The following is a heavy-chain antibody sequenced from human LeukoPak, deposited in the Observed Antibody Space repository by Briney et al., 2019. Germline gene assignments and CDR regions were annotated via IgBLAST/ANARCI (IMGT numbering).Heavy chain of an antibody. CDR2: IYYSGGT. Sequence: SETLSLTCTVSGGSISSSSYYWGWIRQPPGKGLEWIGSIYYSGGTYYNPSLKSRVTISVDTSKNQFSLKLSSVTAADTAVYYCARRAVVVVPAAIGEIDYWGQGTLVTVSS. CDR3: ARRAVVVVPAAIGEIDY. CDR1: GGSISSSSYY. D-gene: IGHD2-2*02. J-gene: IGHJ4*02. V-gene: IGHV4-39*01.